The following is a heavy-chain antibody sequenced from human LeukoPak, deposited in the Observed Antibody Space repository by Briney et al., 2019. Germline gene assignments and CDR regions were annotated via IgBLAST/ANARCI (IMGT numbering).Heavy chain of an antibody. CDR1: GSTFSSYA. CDR2: ISYDGSNK. CDR3: ARGDYYDSSGYYTI. Sequence: GGSLRLSCAASGSTFSSYAMHWVRQAPGKGLEWVAVISYDGSNKYYADSVKGRFTISRDNSKNTLYLQMNSLRAEDTAVYYCARGDYYDSSGYYTIWGQGTLVTVSS. V-gene: IGHV3-30*04. J-gene: IGHJ4*02. D-gene: IGHD3-22*01.